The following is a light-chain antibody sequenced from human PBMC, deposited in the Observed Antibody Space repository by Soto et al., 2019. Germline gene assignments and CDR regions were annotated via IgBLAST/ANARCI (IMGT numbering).Light chain of an antibody. J-gene: IGKJ3*01. CDR3: QQSYSTPT. V-gene: IGKV1-39*01. Sequence: DIPMTQSPSSLSASVGDRVTITCRASQSISSYLNWYRQKPGKAPKLLIYAASSLQSGVPSRFSGSGSGTDFTLTISSLQPEDFATYYCQQSYSTPTFGPGTKVDIK. CDR1: QSISSY. CDR2: AAS.